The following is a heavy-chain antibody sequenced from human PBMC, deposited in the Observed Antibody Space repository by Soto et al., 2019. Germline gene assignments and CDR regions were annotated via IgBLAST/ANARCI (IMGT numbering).Heavy chain of an antibody. CDR1: GYTFTSYY. CDR2: INPSGGST. D-gene: IGHD2-2*01. CDR3: DKDTSYCSSTSCYLYGMDV. J-gene: IGHJ6*02. Sequence: ASVKVSCKASGYTFTSYYMHWVRQAPGQGLEWMGIINPSGGSTSYAQKFQGRVTMTRDTSTSTVYMELSSLRSEDTAVYYCDKDTSYCSSTSCYLYGMDVWGQGTTVTVSS. V-gene: IGHV1-46*03.